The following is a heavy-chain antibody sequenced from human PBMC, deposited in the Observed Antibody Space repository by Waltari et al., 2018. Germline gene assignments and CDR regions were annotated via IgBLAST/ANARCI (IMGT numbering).Heavy chain of an antibody. CDR2: ISYKGAT. CDR3: ATYIGASIGTAAFDV. V-gene: IGHV4-39*01. CDR1: GGSITTSRHY. J-gene: IGHJ3*01. Sequence: QLQLQESGPGLVKPSETLSLTCSVSGGSITTSRHYCGWIRQPPGQGLEWIGTISYKGATYTSPSLKSRVTMSRDTSKNQLSLTLASVTAADTAVYYCATYIGASIGTAAFDVWGQGTMVTVSS. D-gene: IGHD5-12*01.